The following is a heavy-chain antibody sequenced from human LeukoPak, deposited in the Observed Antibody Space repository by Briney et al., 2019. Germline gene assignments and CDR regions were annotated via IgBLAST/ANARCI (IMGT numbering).Heavy chain of an antibody. J-gene: IGHJ3*02. CDR3: ARLVDYDNSGDPDIFHI. D-gene: IGHD3-22*01. CDR1: SGLISSHY. V-gene: IGHV4-59*11. Sequence: SETLSLTCIVSSGLISSHYWSWIRQTPGKGLEWIAFIYYSGRIKYNPSLQSRVSISLDTSKNHFSLQLRSVMAADTAVYYCARLVDYDNSGDPDIFHIWGQGTIVSIS. CDR2: IYYSGRI.